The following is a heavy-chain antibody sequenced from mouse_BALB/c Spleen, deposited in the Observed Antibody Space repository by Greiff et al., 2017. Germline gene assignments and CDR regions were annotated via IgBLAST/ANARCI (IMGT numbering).Heavy chain of an antibody. CDR2: IWSGGST. V-gene: IGHV2-4-1*01. J-gene: IGHJ1*01. CDR3: ARKEDVGYFDV. CDR1: GFSLTSYG. Sequence: QVQLQQSGPGLVQPSQSLSITCTVSGFSLTSYGVHWVRQSPGKGLEWLGVIWSGGSTDYNAAFISRLSISKDNSKSQVFFKMNSLQADDTAIYYCARKEDVGYFDVWGAGTTVTVSS.